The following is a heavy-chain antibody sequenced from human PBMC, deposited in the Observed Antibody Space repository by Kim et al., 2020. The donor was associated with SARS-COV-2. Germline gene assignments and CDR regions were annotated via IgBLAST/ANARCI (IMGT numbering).Heavy chain of an antibody. CDR2: IYYSGST. CDR3: ARLSGVRFDP. D-gene: IGHD3-10*01. CDR1: GGSISSGSYY. Sequence: SETLSLTCTVSGGSISSGSYYWGWIRQPQGKGLEWIGSIYYSGSTDNSPSLKGRFTISIDTSKNEFSVKLNSVTVADTAVYYCARLSGVRFDPWGPGTL. V-gene: IGHV4-39*01. J-gene: IGHJ5*02.